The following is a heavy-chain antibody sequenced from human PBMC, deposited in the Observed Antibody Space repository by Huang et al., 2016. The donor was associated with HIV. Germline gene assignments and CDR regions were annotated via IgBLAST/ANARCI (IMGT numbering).Heavy chain of an antibody. V-gene: IGHV5-51*03. CDR3: AKGRRAFDV. CDR2: IYPFESKG. J-gene: IGHJ3*01. Sequence: EVQLVQSGAEVKKPGESLKISCTGSGYSFSIYWIAWVRQMPGKGLEWMGIIYPFESKGTDSPAFEGHVSIAVDKSINTVYLHWSSLKASDTAIYYCAKGRRAFDVWGQGTWVTVSS. CDR1: GYSFSIYW.